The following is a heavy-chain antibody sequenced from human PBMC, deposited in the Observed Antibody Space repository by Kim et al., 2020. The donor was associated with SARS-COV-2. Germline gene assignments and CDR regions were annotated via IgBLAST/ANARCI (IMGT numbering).Heavy chain of an antibody. CDR3: ARAVKTMILFDHYGMDV. CDR2: IYSGGST. J-gene: IGHJ6*02. Sequence: GGSLRLSCAASGFTVSSNYMSWVRQAPGKGLEWVSVIYSGGSTYYADSVKGRFTISRDNSKNTLYLQMNSLRAEDTAVYYCARAVKTMILFDHYGMDVWGQGTTVTVSS. D-gene: IGHD3-22*01. V-gene: IGHV3-53*01. CDR1: GFTVSSNY.